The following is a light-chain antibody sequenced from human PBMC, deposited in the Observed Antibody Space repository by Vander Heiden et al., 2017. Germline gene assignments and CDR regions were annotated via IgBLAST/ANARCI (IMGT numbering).Light chain of an antibody. V-gene: IGKV1-6*01. CDR1: QDIRND. Sequence: AIQMTHSPTSLSASIGDGVTITCRASQDIRNDLGWYQQKPGKAPNVLIYGASSLQSGVPSRFSGRASGTDFTLTISSLQPEDFATYYRLQDYNYPRTFGQGTKVEIK. CDR3: LQDYNYPRT. CDR2: GAS. J-gene: IGKJ1*01.